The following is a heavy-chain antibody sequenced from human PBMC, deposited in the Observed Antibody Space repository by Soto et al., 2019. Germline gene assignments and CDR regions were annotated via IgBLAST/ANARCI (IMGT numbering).Heavy chain of an antibody. D-gene: IGHD3-9*01. CDR3: ARDSGAYYDILTGYPHAHDAFDI. Sequence: PSETLSLTCTVSGGSISSGDYYWSWIRQPPGKGLEWIGYIYYSGSTYYNPSLKSRVTISVDTSKNQFSLKLSSVTAADTAVYYCARDSGAYYDILTGYPHAHDAFDIWGQGTMVTVSS. V-gene: IGHV4-30-4*01. J-gene: IGHJ3*02. CDR2: IYYSGST. CDR1: GGSISSGDYY.